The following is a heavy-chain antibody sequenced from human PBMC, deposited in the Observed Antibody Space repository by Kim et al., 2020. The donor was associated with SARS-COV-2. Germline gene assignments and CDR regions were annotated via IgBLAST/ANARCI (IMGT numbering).Heavy chain of an antibody. CDR3: ARVGFVVYYYYGMDV. J-gene: IGHJ6*02. V-gene: IGHV1-8*01. Sequence: QKLQGRVTMTRNTSISTAYMELSSLRSEDTAVYYCARVGFVVYYYYGMDVWGQGTTVTVSS. D-gene: IGHD2-21*01.